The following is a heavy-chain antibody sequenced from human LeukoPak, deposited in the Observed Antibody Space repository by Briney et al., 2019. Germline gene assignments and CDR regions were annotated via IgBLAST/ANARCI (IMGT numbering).Heavy chain of an antibody. CDR2: ISGSGDIT. V-gene: IGHV3-23*01. J-gene: IGHJ4*02. CDR1: GFTFSNYA. Sequence: GGTLRLSCAASGFTFSNYAMSWVRQAPGKGLEWVSAISGSGDITYYADSVKGRFTISRDKSKNTLYLRMNSLRAEDTAVYYCAKGVNFDYWGQGTLVTVSS. CDR3: AKGVNFDY.